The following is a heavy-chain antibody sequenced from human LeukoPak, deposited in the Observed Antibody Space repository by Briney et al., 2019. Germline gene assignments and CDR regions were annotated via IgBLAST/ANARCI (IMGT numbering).Heavy chain of an antibody. CDR1: GYTFTGYY. D-gene: IGHD2-2*02. V-gene: IGHV1-2*02. CDR2: INPNSGGT. J-gene: IGHJ5*02. Sequence: GASVKVSCKASGYTFTGYYMHWVRQAPGQGLEWMGWINPNSGGTNYAQKFQGRVTMTRDTSISTAYMELSRLRSDDTAVYYCASPFCSSTSRYTHWFDPWGQGTLVTVSS. CDR3: ASPFCSSTSRYTHWFDP.